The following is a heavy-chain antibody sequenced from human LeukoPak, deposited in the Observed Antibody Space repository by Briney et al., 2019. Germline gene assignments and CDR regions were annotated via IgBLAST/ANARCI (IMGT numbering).Heavy chain of an antibody. Sequence: GGSLRLSCAASGFTFSSYNMNWVRQAPGKGLEWVSSISSSSSYIYYADSMKGRFTISRDNAKNSLYLQMNSLRAEDTAVYYCARDRERGFDYWGQGTLVTVSS. D-gene: IGHD1-1*01. CDR1: GFTFSSYN. CDR2: ISSSSSYI. V-gene: IGHV3-21*04. J-gene: IGHJ4*02. CDR3: ARDRERGFDY.